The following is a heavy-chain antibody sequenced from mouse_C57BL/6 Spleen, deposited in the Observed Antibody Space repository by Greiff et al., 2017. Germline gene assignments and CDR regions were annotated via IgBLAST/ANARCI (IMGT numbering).Heavy chain of an antibody. D-gene: IGHD2-1*01. CDR2: IYPGSGST. V-gene: IGHV1-55*01. CDR3: ARSGGNYVAMDY. J-gene: IGHJ4*01. CDR1: GYTFTSYW. Sequence: QVQLQQPGAELVKPGASVKMSCKASGYTFTSYWITWVKQRPGQGLGWIGDIYPGSGSTNYNEKFKSKATLTVNTSSSTAYMQLSSLTSEDSAVYYCARSGGNYVAMDYWGQGTSVTVSS.